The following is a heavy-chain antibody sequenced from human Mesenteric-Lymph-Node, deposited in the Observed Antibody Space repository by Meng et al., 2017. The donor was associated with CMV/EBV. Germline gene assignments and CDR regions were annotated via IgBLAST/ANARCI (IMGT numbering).Heavy chain of an antibody. J-gene: IGHJ5*02. CDR3: ARDHRSSTGRFDP. CDR1: NGPISSYY. Sequence: SETLSLTCTVSNGPISSYYWNWIRQPPGKGLEWIGSIYHSGSTNYNPSLKSRVTMSVDTSKNQFSLKLSSVTAADTAVYYCARDHRSSTGRFDPWGQGTLVTVSS. CDR2: IYHSGST. V-gene: IGHV4-59*12. D-gene: IGHD2-2*01.